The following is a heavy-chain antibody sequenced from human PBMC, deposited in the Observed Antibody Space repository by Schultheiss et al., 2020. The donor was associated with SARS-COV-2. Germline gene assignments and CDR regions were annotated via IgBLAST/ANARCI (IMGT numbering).Heavy chain of an antibody. Sequence: GGSLRLSCAASGFTFSSYAMSWVRQAPGKGLEWVSSISDLSTHIYYAGSVKGRFIVSRDNAKNSLYLQMNSLRADDTGVYYCARDLVPGTICGLDVWGQGTTVTVSS. CDR2: ISDLSTHI. CDR1: GFTFSSYA. CDR3: ARDLVPGTICGLDV. D-gene: IGHD3-10*01. V-gene: IGHV3-21*01. J-gene: IGHJ6*02.